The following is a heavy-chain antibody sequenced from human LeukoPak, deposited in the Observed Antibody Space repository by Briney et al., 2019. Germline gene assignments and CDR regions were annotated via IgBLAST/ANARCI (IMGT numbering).Heavy chain of an antibody. CDR2: ISSSSSTI. CDR3: ARNVRDYDFWSGLSGYYYYMDV. J-gene: IGHJ6*03. V-gene: IGHV3-48*01. D-gene: IGHD3-3*01. Sequence: PGGSLRLSCAASGFTFSSYSMNWVRQAPGKGLEWVSYISSSSSTIYYADSVKGRFTISRDNAKNSLYLQMNSLRAEDTAVYYCARNVRDYDFWSGLSGYYYYMDVWGKGTTVTVSS. CDR1: GFTFSSYS.